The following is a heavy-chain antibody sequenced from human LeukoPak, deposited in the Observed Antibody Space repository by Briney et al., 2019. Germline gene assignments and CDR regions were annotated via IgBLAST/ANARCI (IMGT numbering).Heavy chain of an antibody. V-gene: IGHV4-39*07. CDR2: IYYSGST. Sequence: SETLSLTCTVSGGSISSSTYYWGWIRQPPGKGLEWIGSIYYSGSTYYNPSLKSRVTISVDTSKNQFSLKLSSVTAADTAVYYCARDRIAAAPYYFDYWGQGTLVTVSS. D-gene: IGHD6-13*01. J-gene: IGHJ4*02. CDR1: GGSISSSTYY. CDR3: ARDRIAAAPYYFDY.